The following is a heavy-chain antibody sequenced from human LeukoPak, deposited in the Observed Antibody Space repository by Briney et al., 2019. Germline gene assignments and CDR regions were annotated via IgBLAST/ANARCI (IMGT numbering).Heavy chain of an antibody. CDR3: AKHTSSTYAHFDY. D-gene: IGHD2-2*01. Sequence: SETLSLTCTVSGVSMRGAYWSWIRQPPGKGLEWIGYVFFEGNTRYNPSLTSRLTISADTSRSQFSLKLNSVTAADTAVYFCAKHTSSTYAHFDYWGQGILVTVSS. CDR2: VFFEGNT. J-gene: IGHJ4*02. V-gene: IGHV4-59*08. CDR1: GVSMRGAY.